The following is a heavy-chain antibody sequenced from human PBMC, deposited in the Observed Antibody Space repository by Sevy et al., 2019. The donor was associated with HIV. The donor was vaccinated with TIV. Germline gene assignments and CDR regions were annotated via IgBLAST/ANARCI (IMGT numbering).Heavy chain of an antibody. D-gene: IGHD2-2*01. CDR2: IWYDGSNK. CDR3: ARGEVPAAIWGWFDP. Sequence: GGSLRLSCAASGFTFSSYGMHWVRQAPGKGLEWVAVIWYDGSNKYYADSVKGRFTISRVNSKIRLYLQMNSLRAEDTAVYYCARGEVPAAIWGWFDPWGQGTLVTVSS. V-gene: IGHV3-33*01. CDR1: GFTFSSYG. J-gene: IGHJ5*02.